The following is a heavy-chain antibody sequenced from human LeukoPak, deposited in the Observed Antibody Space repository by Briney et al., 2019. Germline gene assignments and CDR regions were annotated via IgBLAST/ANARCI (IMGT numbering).Heavy chain of an antibody. Sequence: LRLSCAASGFTFDDYAMHWVRQAPGKGLEWVSGISWNSGSIGYADSVKGRFTISRDNAKNSLYLQMNSLRAEDTAVYYCARVRYYYDSSGYATHYFDYWGQGTLVTVSS. J-gene: IGHJ4*02. CDR2: ISWNSGSI. V-gene: IGHV3-9*01. CDR3: ARVRYYYDSSGYATHYFDY. CDR1: GFTFDDYA. D-gene: IGHD3-22*01.